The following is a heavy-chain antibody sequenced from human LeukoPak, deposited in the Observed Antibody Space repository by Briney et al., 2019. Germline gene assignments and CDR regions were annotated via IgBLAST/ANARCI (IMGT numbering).Heavy chain of an antibody. CDR3: AREGITMVRGVTGARWWGY. CDR2: INPSGGST. V-gene: IGHV1-46*01. Sequence: ASVKVSCKASGYTFTSYYMHWVRQAPGQGLEWMGIINPSGGSTSYAQKFQGRVTMTRDTSTSTVYMELSSLRSEDTAVYYCAREGITMVRGVTGARWWGYWGQGTLVTVSS. CDR1: GYTFTSYY. J-gene: IGHJ4*02. D-gene: IGHD3-10*01.